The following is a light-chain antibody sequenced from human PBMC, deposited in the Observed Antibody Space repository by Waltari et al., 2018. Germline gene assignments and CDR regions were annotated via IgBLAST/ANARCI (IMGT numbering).Light chain of an antibody. V-gene: IGLV1-44*01. CDR2: NNS. Sequence: QSVLTQPPSASGTPGQRVTISCSGSSANIGSNPVNWYQQLPGTAPKLLLNNNSPRPAGGPDRFSGSKSGTSASLAISGLLSDDEAEYYCAAWDDSLSGYVFGTGTNVSVL. CDR1: SANIGSNP. J-gene: IGLJ1*01. CDR3: AAWDDSLSGYV.